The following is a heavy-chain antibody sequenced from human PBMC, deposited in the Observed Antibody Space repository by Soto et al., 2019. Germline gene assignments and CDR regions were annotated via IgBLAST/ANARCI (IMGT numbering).Heavy chain of an antibody. D-gene: IGHD1-26*01. CDR1: GFTFSSYA. Sequence: EVPLLESGGGLVQPGGSLRLSCAASGFTFSSYAMNWVRQAPGKGLEWVSVISGSGGSTYYADSVKGRFTISRDNSKNALYRQMNSLRAEDTAVYYCARRGSGSYYDYWGQGTLVTVSS. V-gene: IGHV3-23*01. CDR3: ARRGSGSYYDY. J-gene: IGHJ4*02. CDR2: ISGSGGST.